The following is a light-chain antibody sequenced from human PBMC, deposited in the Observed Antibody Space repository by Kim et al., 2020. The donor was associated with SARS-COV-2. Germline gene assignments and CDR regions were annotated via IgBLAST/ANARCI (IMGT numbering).Light chain of an antibody. CDR1: ISDVGFYDY. Sequence: QSALTQSASVSGSPGQSITISCTGTISDVGFYDYVSWYQQHPGKAPKLIIHDVTDRPSGVSTRFSGSKSGNTASLTISGLQAEDEADYYCNSYTTSSTYVFGTGTKVTVL. CDR2: DVT. V-gene: IGLV2-14*03. CDR3: NSYTTSSTYV. J-gene: IGLJ1*01.